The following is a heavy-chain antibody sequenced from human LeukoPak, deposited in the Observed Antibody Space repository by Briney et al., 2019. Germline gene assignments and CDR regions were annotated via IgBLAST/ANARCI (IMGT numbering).Heavy chain of an antibody. Sequence: QPGGSLRLSCAASGFTFSSYAMSWVRQAPGKGLEWVSAISGSGGSTYYADSVKGRFTISRDNSKNTLYLQMNGLRVEDTAVYYCAKDRSSGWYFDYWGQGTLVTVSS. V-gene: IGHV3-23*01. CDR2: ISGSGGST. D-gene: IGHD6-19*01. CDR1: GFTFSSYA. CDR3: AKDRSSGWYFDY. J-gene: IGHJ4*02.